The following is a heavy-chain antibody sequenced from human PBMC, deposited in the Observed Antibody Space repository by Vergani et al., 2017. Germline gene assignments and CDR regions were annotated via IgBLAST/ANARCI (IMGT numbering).Heavy chain of an antibody. CDR2: TRPHEDGA. CDR3: VREETFYDSVSDYLAGYFDH. CDR1: GLTLSSYG. V-gene: IGHV3-30*02. Sequence: QVQLVESGGGVVQPGGSMRLSCSASGLTLSSYGVHWVRQAPGRGLESVTFTRPHEDGAFYSASVRGRFTVSRDNAKNSLFLQMNSLRAEDTAVYYCVREETFYDSVSDYLAGYFDHWGQGALVTVSS. J-gene: IGHJ4*02. D-gene: IGHD3-3*01.